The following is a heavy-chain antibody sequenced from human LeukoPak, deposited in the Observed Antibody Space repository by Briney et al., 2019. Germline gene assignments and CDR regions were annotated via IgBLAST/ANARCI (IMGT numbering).Heavy chain of an antibody. V-gene: IGHV3-64D*06. Sequence: GGSLRLSCSASGFTFSRYAMHWVRQAPGKGLEYVSAISSNGGSTCYADSVKGRFTISRDNSKNTLYLQMSSLRAEDTAVYYCVKDGSGSYYTYYFDYWGQGTLVTVSS. D-gene: IGHD3-10*01. CDR2: ISSNGGST. CDR1: GFTFSRYA. J-gene: IGHJ4*02. CDR3: VKDGSGSYYTYYFDY.